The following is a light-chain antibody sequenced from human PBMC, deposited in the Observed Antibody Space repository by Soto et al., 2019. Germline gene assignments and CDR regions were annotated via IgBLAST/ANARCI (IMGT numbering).Light chain of an antibody. CDR2: GAS. CDR3: QQYNNWPPIT. Sequence: VLTQSPAPLSLSPGERATLSCRSSQNVNSNLAWYQQKPGQAPRLLIYGASTRATGIPARFSGSGSGTEFTLTISSLQSEDFAVYYCQQYNNWPPITFGQGTKVDIK. J-gene: IGKJ1*01. V-gene: IGKV3-15*01. CDR1: QNVNSN.